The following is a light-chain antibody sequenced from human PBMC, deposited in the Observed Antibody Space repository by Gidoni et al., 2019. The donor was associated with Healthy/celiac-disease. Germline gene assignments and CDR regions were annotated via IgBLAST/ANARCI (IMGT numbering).Light chain of an antibody. J-gene: IGKJ4*01. CDR2: DAS. V-gene: IGKV1-33*01. CDR1: QDISNY. CDR3: QQYDNLPLT. Sequence: DIQMTQSPSSLSASVGDRVTITCRASQDISNYLNWYQQKPGKAPKLLIYDASSLETGVPSRFSGSGSGTDFTLTISSLQPEDIATYYCQQYDNLPLTFGGGTKVEIK.